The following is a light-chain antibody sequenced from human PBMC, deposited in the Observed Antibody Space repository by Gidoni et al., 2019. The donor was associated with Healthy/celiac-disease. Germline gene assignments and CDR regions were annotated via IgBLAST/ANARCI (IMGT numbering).Light chain of an antibody. J-gene: IGKJ4*01. CDR3: QQSSSTPPT. V-gene: IGKV1-39*01. Sequence: DIQMTQAPSSLSASVGDRVSITCRASQSISSYVNWYQQKPGKAPKLLIYAASSLQSGGPSRFSGSGSGTDVTLTISSLQPEDFATYYCQQSSSTPPTFGGGTKVEIK. CDR1: QSISSY. CDR2: AAS.